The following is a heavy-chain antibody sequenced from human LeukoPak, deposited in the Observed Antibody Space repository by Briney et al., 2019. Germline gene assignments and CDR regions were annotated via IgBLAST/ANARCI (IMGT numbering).Heavy chain of an antibody. CDR3: ARIGRNGSGSYYNY. Sequence: ASVKVSCKASGYTFTGYYMHWVRQAPGQGLEWMGRINPNSGGTNYAQKFQGRVTMTGDTSISTAYMELSRLRSDDTAVYYCARIGRNGSGSYYNYWGQGTLVTVSS. CDR1: GYTFTGYY. J-gene: IGHJ4*02. V-gene: IGHV1-2*06. CDR2: INPNSGGT. D-gene: IGHD3-10*01.